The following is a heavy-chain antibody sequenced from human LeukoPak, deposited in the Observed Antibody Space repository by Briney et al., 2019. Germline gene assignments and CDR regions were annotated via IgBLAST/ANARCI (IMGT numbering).Heavy chain of an antibody. J-gene: IGHJ4*02. Sequence: GGSLRLSCAASGFTFSSYSMNWVRQAPGQGLEWVSYISSSSSTIYYADSVKGRFTISRDNAKNSLYLQMNSLRAEDTAVYYCARARSRFADYFDYWGQGTLVTVSS. D-gene: IGHD3-10*01. CDR1: GFTFSSYS. CDR3: ARARSRFADYFDY. CDR2: ISSSSSTI. V-gene: IGHV3-48*04.